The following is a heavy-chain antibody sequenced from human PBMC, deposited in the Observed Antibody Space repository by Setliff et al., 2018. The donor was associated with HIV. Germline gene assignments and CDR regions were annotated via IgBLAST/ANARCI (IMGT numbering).Heavy chain of an antibody. CDR2: ISGYNGNT. V-gene: IGHV1-18*01. D-gene: IGHD6-19*01. Sequence: SVKVSCKASGYTFSSYGISWVRQAPGQGLEWMGWISGYNGNTKYVQKLQGRVTMTTDTSTRTVYMELRSLRHDDTAEYFCARVPYRSAWFSGGHDAFDVWGQGTMVTVSS. CDR3: ARVPYRSAWFSGGHDAFDV. CDR1: GYTFSSYG. J-gene: IGHJ3*01.